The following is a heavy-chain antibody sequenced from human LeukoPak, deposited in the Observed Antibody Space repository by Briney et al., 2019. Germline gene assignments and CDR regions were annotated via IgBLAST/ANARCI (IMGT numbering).Heavy chain of an antibody. Sequence: GGSLRLSCAASGFTFSSYAMHWVRQAPGKGLEWVAVISYDGSNKYYADSVKGRFTISRDNAKNSLYLQMNSLRAEDTAHYYCVRSMRRELLRPFDYWGQGALVTVSS. CDR2: ISYDGSNK. V-gene: IGHV3-30-3*01. J-gene: IGHJ4*02. CDR1: GFTFSSYA. CDR3: VRSMRRELLRPFDY. D-gene: IGHD1-26*01.